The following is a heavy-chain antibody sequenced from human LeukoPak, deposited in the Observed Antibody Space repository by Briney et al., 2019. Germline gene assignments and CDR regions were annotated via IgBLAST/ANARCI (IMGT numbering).Heavy chain of an antibody. D-gene: IGHD2-15*01. J-gene: IGHJ3*02. V-gene: IGHV4-34*01. CDR3: ARGLVVDAFDI. CDR1: GGSFSGYY. CDR2: INHSGST. Sequence: TSETLSLTCAVYGGSFSGYYWSWIRQPPGKGLEWIGEINHSGSTNYNPPLKSRVTISVDTSKNQFSLKLSSVTAADTAVYYCARGLVVDAFDIWGQGTMVTVSS.